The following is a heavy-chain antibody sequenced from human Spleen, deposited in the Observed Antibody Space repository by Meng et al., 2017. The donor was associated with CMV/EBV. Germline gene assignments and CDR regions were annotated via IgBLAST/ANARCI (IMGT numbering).Heavy chain of an antibody. V-gene: IGHV1-69*02. J-gene: IGHJ5*02. CDR3: ARQYCTGASCYAGGFDP. Sequence: GTFSNYIVSWVRQAPGQGLEWMGRVIPLLGMTDYTEKFQDRLTITADKSTSTAYMELSGLKSEDTAVYYCARQYCTGASCYAGGFDPWGQGTLVTVSS. CDR1: GTFSNYI. D-gene: IGHD2-2*01. CDR2: VIPLLGMT.